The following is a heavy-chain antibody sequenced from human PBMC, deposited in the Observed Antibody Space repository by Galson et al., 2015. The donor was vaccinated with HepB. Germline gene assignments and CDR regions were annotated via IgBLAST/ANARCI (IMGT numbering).Heavy chain of an antibody. V-gene: IGHV1-8*01. J-gene: IGHJ6*03. D-gene: IGHD2-2*01. CDR2: INPNNGNT. CDR1: GYTFTSYD. Sequence: SVKVSCKASGYTFTSYDITWVRQATGQGLEWMGWINPNNGNTDYAQNFQGRVTMTRNTSISTAYMELSSLRSEDTAVYYCARSLGTSFSLFYFYYYFMDVWGRGTTVTVSS. CDR3: ARSLGTSFSLFYFYYYFMDV.